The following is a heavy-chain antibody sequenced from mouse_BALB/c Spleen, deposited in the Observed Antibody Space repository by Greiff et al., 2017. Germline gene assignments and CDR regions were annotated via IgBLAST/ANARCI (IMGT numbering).Heavy chain of an antibody. V-gene: IGHV1-28*01. D-gene: IGHD1-1*01. Sequence: EVQLQQSGPELMKPGASVKISCKASGYSFTSYYMHWVKQSHGKSLEWIGYIDPFNGGTSYNQKFKGKATLTVDKSSSTAYMHLSSLTSEDSAVYYCARITTVVASFDYWGQGTTLTVSS. CDR2: IDPFNGGT. CDR1: GYSFTSYY. CDR3: ARITTVVASFDY. J-gene: IGHJ2*01.